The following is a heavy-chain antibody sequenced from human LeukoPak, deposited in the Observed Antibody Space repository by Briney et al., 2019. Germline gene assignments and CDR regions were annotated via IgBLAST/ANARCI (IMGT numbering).Heavy chain of an antibody. CDR2: INHSGST. J-gene: IGHJ4*02. D-gene: IGHD5-12*01. CDR3: ATRPSGYFIDY. V-gene: IGHV4-34*01. CDR1: GGSFSGYY. Sequence: SETLSLTCAVYGGSFSGYYWSWIRRPPGKGLEWIGEINHSGSTNYNPSLKSRVTISVDTSKNQFSLKLSSVTAADTAVYYCATRPSGYFIDYWGQGTLVTVSS.